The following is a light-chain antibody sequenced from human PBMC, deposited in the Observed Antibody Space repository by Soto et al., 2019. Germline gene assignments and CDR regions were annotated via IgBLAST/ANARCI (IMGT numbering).Light chain of an antibody. CDR1: QSITTW. Sequence: IQTTQSHTNVSDSLGDSLPIPCRARQSITTWLAWYQQRPGKAPKLLIYDVSSLQSGVPARFSGSGSGTEFTLTISSLQPDDFATYYCQHYKMYSPWTFGQGSEVAI. J-gene: IGKJ1*01. CDR2: DVS. CDR3: QHYKMYSPWT. V-gene: IGKV1-5*01.